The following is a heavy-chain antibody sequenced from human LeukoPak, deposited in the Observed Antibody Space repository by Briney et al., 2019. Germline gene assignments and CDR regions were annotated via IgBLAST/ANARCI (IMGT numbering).Heavy chain of an antibody. J-gene: IGHJ4*02. V-gene: IGHV3-23*01. Sequence: QSGGSLRLSCAASGFTFGSYAMSWVRQAPGKGLEWVSAISGSGGSTYYADSVKGRFTISRDNSKNTLYLQMNSLMAEDTAVYYCAKVRFGESDYFDYWGQGTLVTVSS. CDR1: GFTFGSYA. CDR3: AKVRFGESDYFDY. CDR2: ISGSGGST. D-gene: IGHD3-10*01.